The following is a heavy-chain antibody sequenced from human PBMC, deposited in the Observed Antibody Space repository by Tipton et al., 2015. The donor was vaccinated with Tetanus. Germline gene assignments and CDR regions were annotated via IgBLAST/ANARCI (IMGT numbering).Heavy chain of an antibody. Sequence: SLRLSCAASGFTFSSYEMNWVRQAPGKGLEWVSYISSSGNTINYADSVRGRFTISRDNAKNSLHLQMNSLRAEDTAVYYCASGWGHVYDSSGYYLAKDSWGQGTLVTVSS. D-gene: IGHD3-22*01. J-gene: IGHJ4*02. CDR1: GFTFSSYE. CDR3: ASGWGHVYDSSGYYLAKDS. CDR2: ISSSGNTI. V-gene: IGHV3-48*03.